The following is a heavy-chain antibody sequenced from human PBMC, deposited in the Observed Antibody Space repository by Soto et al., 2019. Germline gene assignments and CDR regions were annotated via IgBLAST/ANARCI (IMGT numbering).Heavy chain of an antibody. CDR3: ARGVAGTGFDL. CDR1: GDSVSSNTAA. Sequence: QTLSLTCAISGDSVSSNTAAWNWIRSSPSRGLEWLGRTYYRSNWRHDYAVSVKSRITVNPDTSKNHFSLQLNSVTPDDTAVYYCARGVAGTGFDLWGQGTLVSVSS. J-gene: IGHJ4*02. V-gene: IGHV6-1*01. CDR2: TYYRSNWRH. D-gene: IGHD6-19*01.